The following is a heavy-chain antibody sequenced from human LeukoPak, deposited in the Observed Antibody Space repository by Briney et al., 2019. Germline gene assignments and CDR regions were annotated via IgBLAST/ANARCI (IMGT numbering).Heavy chain of an antibody. CDR2: INPSGGST. D-gene: IGHD2-2*01. CDR3: ASSYCSSTSCHDYYYYGMDV. V-gene: IGHV1-46*01. CDR1: GYTFTSYY. J-gene: IGHJ6*02. Sequence: ALVKVSCKASGYTFTSYYMHLVRQAPGQGLEWMEIINPSGGSTSYAQKFQGRVTMTRDTSTSTVYMELSSLRSEDTAVYYCASSYCSSTSCHDYYYYGMDVWGQGTTVTVSS.